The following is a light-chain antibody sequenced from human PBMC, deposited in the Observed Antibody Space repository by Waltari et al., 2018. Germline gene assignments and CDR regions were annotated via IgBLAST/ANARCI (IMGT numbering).Light chain of an antibody. CDR1: SSDVGSYNL. CDR3: CSYAGSSTLWV. V-gene: IGLV2-23*02. Sequence: QSALTQPASVSGSPGQSITISCTGTSSDVGSYNLVSWYQQHPGKAPKLMIYEVSKRPSGVSNRFSGSKSGNTASLTISGLQDEDEADYYCCSYAGSSTLWVFGGGTKLTVL. CDR2: EVS. J-gene: IGLJ3*02.